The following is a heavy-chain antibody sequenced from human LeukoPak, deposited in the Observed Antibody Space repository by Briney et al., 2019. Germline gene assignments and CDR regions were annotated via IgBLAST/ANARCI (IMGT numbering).Heavy chain of an antibody. V-gene: IGHV3-23*01. CDR1: GFTFSSYA. CDR2: ISGSGGST. D-gene: IGHD1-26*01. CDR3: AKGPAFASGSYYQY. Sequence: GGSLRLSCAASGFTFSSYAMSWVRQAPGKGLEWVSAISGSGGSTYYADSVKGRFTISRDNSKNTLYLQMNSLRAEDTAVYYCAKGPAFASGSYYQYWAQGTLVTVSS. J-gene: IGHJ1*01.